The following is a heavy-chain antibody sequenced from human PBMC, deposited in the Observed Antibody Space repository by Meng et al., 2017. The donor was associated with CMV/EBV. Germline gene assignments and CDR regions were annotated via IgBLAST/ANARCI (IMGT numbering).Heavy chain of an antibody. CDR2: IYTSGST. Sequence: GAGHGRVKHSETLPITCPVSGGSISSYYWSWIRQPAGKGLEWIGRIYTSGSTNYNPSLKSRVTMSVDTSKNQFSLKLSSVTAADTAVYYCARDLMNCSSTSCANWFDPWGQGTLVTVSS. CDR3: ARDLMNCSSTSCANWFDP. CDR1: GGSISSYY. V-gene: IGHV4-4*07. D-gene: IGHD2-2*01. J-gene: IGHJ5*02.